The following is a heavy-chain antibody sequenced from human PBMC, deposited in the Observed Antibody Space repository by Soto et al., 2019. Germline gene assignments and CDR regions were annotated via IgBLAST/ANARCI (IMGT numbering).Heavy chain of an antibody. Sequence: ASVKVSCKASGYTFTSYYMHWVRQAPGQGLEWMGIINPSGGSTSYAQKFQGRVTMTRDTSTSTVYMELSSLRSEDTAVYYCARVEYCCCDCYSSQILYYWGQGTLVTVSA. CDR2: INPSGGST. D-gene: IGHD2-21*02. J-gene: IGHJ4*02. V-gene: IGHV1-46*03. CDR3: ARVEYCCCDCYSSQILYY. CDR1: GYTFTSYY.